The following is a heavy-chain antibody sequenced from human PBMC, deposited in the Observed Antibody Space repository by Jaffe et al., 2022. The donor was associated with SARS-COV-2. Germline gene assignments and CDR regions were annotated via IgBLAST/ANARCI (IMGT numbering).Heavy chain of an antibody. Sequence: EVQLVESGGGLVQPGGSLRLSCAASGFTLSNYWMHWVRQAPGKGLLWVSRIVPDGSVTNYADSVKGRFTVSRDNAKNALYLQMNSLRAEDTAVYYCVRGLDGNYLWGQGTLVTVSS. CDR2: IVPDGSVT. CDR3: VRGLDGNYL. D-gene: IGHD1-7*01. J-gene: IGHJ4*02. CDR1: GFTLSNYW. V-gene: IGHV3-74*01.